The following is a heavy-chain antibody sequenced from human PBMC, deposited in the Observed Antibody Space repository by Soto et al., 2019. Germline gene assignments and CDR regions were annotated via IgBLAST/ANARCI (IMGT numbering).Heavy chain of an antibody. V-gene: IGHV3-20*04. CDR1: GFTFDDYG. J-gene: IGHJ4*02. D-gene: IGHD3-3*01. CDR3: ARGNKNYFWSGSGVFDY. Sequence: GSLRLSCAASGFTFDDYGMSWVRQAPGKGLEWVSGIKWNGGSTGYADSVKGRFTISRDNAKNSLYLQMNSLRAEDTALYYCARGNKNYFWSGSGVFDYWGQGTLVTVSS. CDR2: IKWNGGST.